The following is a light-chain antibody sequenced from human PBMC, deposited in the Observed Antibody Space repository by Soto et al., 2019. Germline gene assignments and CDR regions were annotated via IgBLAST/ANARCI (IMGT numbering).Light chain of an antibody. CDR3: SSYTNINTRACV. Sequence: QAASVSGSPGQSITISCTGTSGDIGSYNRVSWYQQHPVKAPKLIIYEVTDRPSGVSNRFSGSKSGNTASLTISGLQAEDEAEYYCSSYTNINTRACVFGTGTKLTVL. V-gene: IGLV2-14*01. J-gene: IGLJ1*01. CDR2: EVT. CDR1: SGDIGSYNR.